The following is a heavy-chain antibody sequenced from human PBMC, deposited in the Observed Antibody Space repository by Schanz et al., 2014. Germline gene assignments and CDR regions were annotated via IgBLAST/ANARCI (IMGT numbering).Heavy chain of an antibody. Sequence: QVQLVQSGVEVKRPGASVRVSCKASGYIFGSHGMTWVRQAPGQGPELMGWINAHTGNTQYAQKFQGRVNMTRDTVTTTVHLELKRLRTDDTAIYYCARVHIATYHYNSPGAFDIWGQGTRVTVSS. V-gene: IGHV1-18*01. CDR1: GYIFGSHG. D-gene: IGHD3-10*01. CDR3: ARVHIATYHYNSPGAFDI. J-gene: IGHJ3*02. CDR2: INAHTGNT.